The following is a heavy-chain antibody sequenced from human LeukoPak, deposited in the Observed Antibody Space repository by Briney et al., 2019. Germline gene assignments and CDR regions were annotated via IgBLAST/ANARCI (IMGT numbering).Heavy chain of an antibody. Sequence: ASVKVSCKASGYTFTGYYMHWVRQAPGPGLEWMGRINPNSGGTNYAQKFQGRVTMTRDTSISTAYMELSRLRSDDTAVYYCAREGRVWGSYVDYWGQGTLVTVSS. V-gene: IGHV1-2*06. D-gene: IGHD3-16*01. CDR3: AREGRVWGSYVDY. CDR1: GYTFTGYY. J-gene: IGHJ4*02. CDR2: INPNSGGT.